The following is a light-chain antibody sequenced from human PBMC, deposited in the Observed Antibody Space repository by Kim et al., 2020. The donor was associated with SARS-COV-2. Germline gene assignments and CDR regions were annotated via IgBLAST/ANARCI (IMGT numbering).Light chain of an antibody. CDR1: NLGDKY. Sequence: SYELTQPPSVSVSPGQTASITCSGDNLGDKYASWYQLKSGQSPVLVIYQDTKWPSGIPARFSGSNSGNTATLTISGTQAMDEADYYCQSWDSGTAVFGGGTQLTVL. V-gene: IGLV3-1*01. J-gene: IGLJ3*02. CDR3: QSWDSGTAV. CDR2: QDT.